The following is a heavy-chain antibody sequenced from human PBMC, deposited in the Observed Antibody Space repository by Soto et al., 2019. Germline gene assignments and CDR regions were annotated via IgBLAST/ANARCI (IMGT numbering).Heavy chain of an antibody. CDR2: INHSGST. Sequence: QVQLQQWGAGLLKPSETLSLTCAVYGGSFSGYYWSWIRQPPGKGLEWIGEINHSGSTNYNPSLKSRVTISVDTSKNQFSLKLSSVTAADTAVYYCKVRGGVYYYGMDVWGQGTTVTVSS. J-gene: IGHJ6*02. CDR3: KVRGGVYYYGMDV. CDR1: GGSFSGYY. V-gene: IGHV4-34*01. D-gene: IGHD3-10*01.